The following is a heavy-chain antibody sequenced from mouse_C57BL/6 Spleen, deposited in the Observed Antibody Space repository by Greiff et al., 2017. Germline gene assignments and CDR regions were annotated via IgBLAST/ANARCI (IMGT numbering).Heavy chain of an antibody. V-gene: IGHV5-16*01. D-gene: IGHD1-1*01. CDR2: INYEGSST. CDR3: ARTTETGYFDD. CDR1: GFTFTDYY. J-gene: IGHJ2*01. Sequence: EVQLVESEAGLVQPGSSMKLSCTASGFTFTDYYIAWVRQGPEQGLEWVGNINYEGSSTYYLDPFKSRCTITTDNSTNILYLQVSSVKSEDTATYYCARTTETGYFDDWGQGTTLTVSS.